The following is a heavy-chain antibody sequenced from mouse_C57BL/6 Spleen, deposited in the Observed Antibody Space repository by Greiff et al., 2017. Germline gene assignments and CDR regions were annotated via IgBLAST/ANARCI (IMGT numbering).Heavy chain of an antibody. CDR1: GYAFSSYW. CDR3: ARRGYYSNYDYAMDY. D-gene: IGHD2-5*01. J-gene: IGHJ4*01. Sequence: QVQLQQSGAELVKPGASVKISCKASGYAFSSYWMNWVKQRPGKGLEWIGQIYPGDGDTNYNGKFKGKATLTADKSYSTAYMQLSSLTSEDSAVYFCARRGYYSNYDYAMDYWGQGTSVTVSS. CDR2: IYPGDGDT. V-gene: IGHV1-80*01.